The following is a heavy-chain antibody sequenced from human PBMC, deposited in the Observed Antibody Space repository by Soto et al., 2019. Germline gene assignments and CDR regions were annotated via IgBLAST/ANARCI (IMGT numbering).Heavy chain of an antibody. CDR1: GGTFSSYA. Sequence: SVKVSCKASGGTFSSYAISWVRQAPGQGLEWMGGIIPIFGTANYAQKFQGRVTITADESTSTAYMELSSLRSEDTAVYYCARDLIAAAAHKWFDPWGQGTLVTVSS. CDR2: IIPIFGTA. J-gene: IGHJ5*02. CDR3: ARDLIAAAAHKWFDP. D-gene: IGHD6-13*01. V-gene: IGHV1-69*13.